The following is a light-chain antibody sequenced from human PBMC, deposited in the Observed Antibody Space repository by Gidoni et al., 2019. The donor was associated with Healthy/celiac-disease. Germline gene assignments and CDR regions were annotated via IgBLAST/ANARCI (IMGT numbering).Light chain of an antibody. CDR1: SSDVGSYNL. V-gene: IGLV2-23*01. J-gene: IGLJ2*01. CDR3: CSYAGSDIYVV. CDR2: EGN. Sequence: QSALTQPASVSVSPAQSITISCTGTSSDVGSYNLVSWYQQHPGKAPKLIIYEGNKRPSGVSNRFSGSKSGNTASLTISGLQAEDEADYYCCSYAGSDIYVVFGGGTKLTVL.